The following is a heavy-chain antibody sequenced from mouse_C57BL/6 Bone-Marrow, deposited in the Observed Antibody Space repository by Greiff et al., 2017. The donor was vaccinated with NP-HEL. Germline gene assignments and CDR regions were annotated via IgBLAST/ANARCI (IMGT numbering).Heavy chain of an antibody. D-gene: IGHD1-1*01. Sequence: QVQLQQSGPGLVQPSQSLSITCTVSGFSLTSYGVHWVRQSPGKGLEWLGVIWRGGSTDYNAAFMSRLSITKDNSKSQVFFKMNSLQADDTAIYYCANNYYGSSYWFAYWGQGTLVTVSA. V-gene: IGHV2-5*01. CDR1: GFSLTSYG. CDR3: ANNYYGSSYWFAY. J-gene: IGHJ3*01. CDR2: IWRGGST.